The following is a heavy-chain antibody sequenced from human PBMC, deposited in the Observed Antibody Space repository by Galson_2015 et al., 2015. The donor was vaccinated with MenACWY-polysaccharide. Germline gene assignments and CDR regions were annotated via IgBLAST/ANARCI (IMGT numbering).Heavy chain of an antibody. Sequence: SLRLSCAASGFTFSAYTMSWIRQAPGKGLEWVTVISIDGRNTYYADPVKGRFTIFRDNSKNTLFLQMNGLTAEDTAVYYCVKAHETSGWNRGPGYWGQGTLVTVSS. CDR3: VKAHETSGWNRGPGY. CDR2: ISIDGRNT. J-gene: IGHJ4*02. V-gene: IGHV3-23*01. CDR1: GFTFSAYT. D-gene: IGHD6-19*01.